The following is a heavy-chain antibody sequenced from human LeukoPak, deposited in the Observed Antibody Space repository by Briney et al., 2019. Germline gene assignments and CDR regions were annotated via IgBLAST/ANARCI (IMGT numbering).Heavy chain of an antibody. V-gene: IGHV3-9*03. CDR3: AKDSAARRPSYYYYYMDV. CDR1: GFTFDDYA. CDR2: ISWNSGSI. J-gene: IGHJ6*03. Sequence: GGSLRLSCAASGFTFDDYAMHWVRQAPGEGLEWVSGISWNSGSIGYADSVKGRFTISRDNAKKSLYLQMNSLRLEDMAVYYCAKDSAARRPSYYYYYMDVWGKGTAVTVSS. D-gene: IGHD6-6*01.